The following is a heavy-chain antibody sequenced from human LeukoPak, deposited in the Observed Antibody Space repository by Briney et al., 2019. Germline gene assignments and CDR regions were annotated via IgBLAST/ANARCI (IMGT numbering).Heavy chain of an antibody. CDR1: GYSFTTYR. CDR3: ARMIGLGEVSPYFDY. J-gene: IGHJ4*02. Sequence: GESLKISCKGSGYSFTTYRIAWVRQMPGKGLEWMGIIYPRDSDIRYSPPFQGQVTISADKSISTAYLQWNSLKASDTAMYYCARMIGLGEVSPYFDYWGQGSLVTVSS. D-gene: IGHD3-16*02. CDR2: IYPRDSDI. V-gene: IGHV5-51*01.